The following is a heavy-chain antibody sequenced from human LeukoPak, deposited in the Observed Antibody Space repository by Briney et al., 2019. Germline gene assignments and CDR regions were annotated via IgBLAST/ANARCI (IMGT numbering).Heavy chain of an antibody. CDR2: ISVYNGNT. V-gene: IGHV1-18*01. Sequence: ASVKVSCKASGYTFTSYGISWVRQAPGQGLEWMGWISVYNGNTNYAQKLQGRVTMTTDTSTSTAYMELRSLRSDDTAVYYCASPYCSGGTCYAQDAFDIWGQGTMVTVSS. D-gene: IGHD2-15*01. CDR3: ASPYCSGGTCYAQDAFDI. J-gene: IGHJ3*02. CDR1: GYTFTSYG.